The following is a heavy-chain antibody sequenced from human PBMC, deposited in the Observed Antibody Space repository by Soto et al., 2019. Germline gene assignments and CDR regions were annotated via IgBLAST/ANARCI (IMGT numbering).Heavy chain of an antibody. Sequence: GGSLRLSCAASGFIFSSLAMSWVRQAPGKGLEWVSAIPGSADSTYYADSVKGRFTISRDNSKNTLYLQMNSLRDEDTAVYYCAREGGIGYDPIDYWGQGTLVTVS. CDR1: GFIFSSLA. CDR3: AREGGIGYDPIDY. V-gene: IGHV3-23*01. D-gene: IGHD5-18*01. CDR2: IPGSADST. J-gene: IGHJ4*02.